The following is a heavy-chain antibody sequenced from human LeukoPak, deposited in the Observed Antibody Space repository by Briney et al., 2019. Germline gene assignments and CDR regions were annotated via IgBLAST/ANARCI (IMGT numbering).Heavy chain of an antibody. J-gene: IGHJ4*02. Sequence: PGGSLRLSCAASGFTFRNYGMSWVRQAPGKGLEWVSGLSGSGESSYYADSVKGRFTTSRDNSKNTLYLQVNSLRAEDTAVYYCAKDSRTAYDSSWLYYFDSWGQGTLVTVSS. CDR2: LSGSGESS. D-gene: IGHD6-13*01. V-gene: IGHV3-23*01. CDR3: AKDSRTAYDSSWLYYFDS. CDR1: GFTFRNYG.